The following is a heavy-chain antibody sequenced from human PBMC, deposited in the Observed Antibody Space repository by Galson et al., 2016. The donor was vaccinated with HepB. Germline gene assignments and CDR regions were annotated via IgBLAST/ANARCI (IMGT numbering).Heavy chain of an antibody. CDR2: IDWDDDK. Sequence: PALVKPTQTLTLTCTFSGFSLSTSGMCVSWIRQPPGKALEWLARIDWDDDKYYSQSLKTRPTISKDTSNNQVVLTMTNMDPVDTATYFCARSVGMIFGPFDYWGQGTLVTVSS. J-gene: IGHJ4*02. V-gene: IGHV2-70*11. CDR1: GFSLSTSGMC. D-gene: IGHD3/OR15-3a*01. CDR3: ARSVGMIFGPFDY.